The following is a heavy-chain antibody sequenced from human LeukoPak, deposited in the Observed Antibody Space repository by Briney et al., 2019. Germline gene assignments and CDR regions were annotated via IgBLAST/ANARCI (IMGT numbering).Heavy chain of an antibody. CDR3: ARGNWGIAGAGRYYYYGMDV. Sequence: GSSVKVSCKASGDTFSSYAFSWVRQAPGQGLEWMGRIIPTLGIANYAQKFQGRVTITADKSTSTAYMELSSLRFEDTAVYYCARGNWGIAGAGRYYYYGMDVWGQGTTVTVSS. J-gene: IGHJ6*02. V-gene: IGHV1-69*04. CDR1: GDTFSSYA. D-gene: IGHD6-19*01. CDR2: IIPTLGIA.